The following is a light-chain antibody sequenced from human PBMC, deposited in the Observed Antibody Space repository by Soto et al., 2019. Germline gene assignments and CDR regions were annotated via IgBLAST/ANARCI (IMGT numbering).Light chain of an antibody. Sequence: QSALTQPASVSGSLGQSITISCTGTTSDVGGYNYVSWYQQHPGKAPILMIYEVTNRPSGVSNRFSGSKSGNTASLTISGLQVEDEAEYYCGSYTGSITYVFGTGTKVTVL. V-gene: IGLV2-14*01. J-gene: IGLJ1*01. CDR2: EVT. CDR3: GSYTGSITYV. CDR1: TSDVGGYNY.